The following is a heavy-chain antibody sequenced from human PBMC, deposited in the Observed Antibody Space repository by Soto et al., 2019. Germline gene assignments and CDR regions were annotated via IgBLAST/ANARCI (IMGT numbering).Heavy chain of an antibody. D-gene: IGHD3-10*01. J-gene: IGHJ4*02. CDR3: ARKFEMVRGATGGYYFDY. Sequence: SETLSLTCTVSGGSISSGGYYWSWIRQHPGKGLEWIGYIYYSGSTYYNPSLKSRVTISVDTSKNQFSLKLSSVTAADTAVYYCARKFEMVRGATGGYYFDYWGQGTLVTVSS. CDR1: GGSISSGGYY. CDR2: IYYSGST. V-gene: IGHV4-31*03.